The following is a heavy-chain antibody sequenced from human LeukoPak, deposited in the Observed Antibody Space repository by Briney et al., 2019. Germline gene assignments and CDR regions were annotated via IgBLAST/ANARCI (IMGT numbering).Heavy chain of an antibody. V-gene: IGHV3-30*18. CDR1: GFTFSSYG. D-gene: IGHD2/OR15-2a*01. J-gene: IGHJ4*02. Sequence: TGGSLRLSCAASGFTFSSYGMHWVRQAPGKGLEWVAVISSDGSSRYYTGSVKGRFTISRDNSKNTLYLQVNSLRAEDTAVYYCAKGENSKTYPVSGYWGQGTLVTVSS. CDR3: AKGENSKTYPVSGY. CDR2: ISSDGSSR.